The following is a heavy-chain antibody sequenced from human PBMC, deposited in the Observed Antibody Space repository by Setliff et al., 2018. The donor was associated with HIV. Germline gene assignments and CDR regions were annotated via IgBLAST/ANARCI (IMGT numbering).Heavy chain of an antibody. CDR1: GGSIRSNSYY. Sequence: KTSETLSLTCNVSGGSIRSNSYYWGWIRQPPGKRLEWIGNIYHSGGTHYNPSLRSRVTISVDTSKNQFSLKLSSVTAADTAVYYCASPASGGSSGQYHYWGQGTLVTVSS. V-gene: IGHV4-39*01. CDR3: ASPASGGSSGQYHY. D-gene: IGHD6-19*01. CDR2: IYHSGGT. J-gene: IGHJ4*02.